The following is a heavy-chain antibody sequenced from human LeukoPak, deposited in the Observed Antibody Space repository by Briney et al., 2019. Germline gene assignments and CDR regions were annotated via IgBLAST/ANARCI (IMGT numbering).Heavy chain of an antibody. CDR2: IYYSGST. CDR1: GGSISSSY. J-gene: IGHJ4*02. D-gene: IGHD4-17*01. Sequence: PSATLSLTCTVSGGSISSSYWSWIRQPPGQGLEWIGNIYYSGSTNYNPSLKSRVTISVDTSKNQFSLRLSSVTAADTAVYYCARDDYGDFFFDSWGQGTLVTVSS. CDR3: ARDDYGDFFFDS. V-gene: IGHV4-59*01.